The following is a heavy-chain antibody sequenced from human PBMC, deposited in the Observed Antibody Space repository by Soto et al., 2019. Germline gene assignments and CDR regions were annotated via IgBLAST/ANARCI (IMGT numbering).Heavy chain of an antibody. CDR3: ARDTTVTTFDY. J-gene: IGHJ4*02. CDR1: GYTFTSYY. Sequence: QVQLVQSGAEVKKPGASVKVSCKASGYTFTSYYMHWVRQAPGQGLEWMGINNPSGGSTSYAQKFQGRVTMTRDTSTSTVYMELSSLRSEDTAVYYCARDTTVTTFDYWGQGTLVTVSS. D-gene: IGHD4-17*01. V-gene: IGHV1-46*01. CDR2: NNPSGGST.